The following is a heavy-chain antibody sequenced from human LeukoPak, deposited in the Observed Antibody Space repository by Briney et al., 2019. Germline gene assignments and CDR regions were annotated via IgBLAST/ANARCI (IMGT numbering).Heavy chain of an antibody. Sequence: GGSLRLSCAASGFTVSSNYMSWVRQAPGKGLEWVSVIYSGGSTYYADSVKGRSTISRDNSKNTLYLQMNSLRAKDTAVYYCAREFMVAAADDWGQGTLVTVSS. CDR1: GFTVSSNY. J-gene: IGHJ4*02. D-gene: IGHD6-13*01. V-gene: IGHV3-53*01. CDR3: AREFMVAAADD. CDR2: IYSGGST.